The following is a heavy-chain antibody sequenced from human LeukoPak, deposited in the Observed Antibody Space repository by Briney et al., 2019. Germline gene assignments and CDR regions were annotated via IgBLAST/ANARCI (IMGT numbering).Heavy chain of an antibody. J-gene: IGHJ4*02. CDR2: MNPNSGNT. Sequence: ASVKVSCKASGYTFTSYDINWVRQATGQGLEWMGWMNPNSGNTGYAQKFQGRVTMTRNTSISTAYMELSSLRSEDTAVYYCARGCSSTSCHSRDFDYWGQGTLVTASS. D-gene: IGHD2-2*01. CDR1: GYTFTSYD. V-gene: IGHV1-8*01. CDR3: ARGCSSTSCHSRDFDY.